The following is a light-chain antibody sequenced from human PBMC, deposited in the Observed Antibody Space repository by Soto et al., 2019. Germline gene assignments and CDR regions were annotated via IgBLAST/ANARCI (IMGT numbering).Light chain of an antibody. V-gene: IGKV3-20*01. CDR2: GAS. J-gene: IGKJ3*01. CDR3: QQYGSSPPA. Sequence: EIVLTQSPATLSLSPGERATLSCRASQSVSSSYSSWYQQQPRHAPRLLIYGASSRATGIPDRFSGSGSATDFTLTISRLEPEDFAVYYCQQYGSSPPAFGAGTKVDIK. CDR1: QSVSSSY.